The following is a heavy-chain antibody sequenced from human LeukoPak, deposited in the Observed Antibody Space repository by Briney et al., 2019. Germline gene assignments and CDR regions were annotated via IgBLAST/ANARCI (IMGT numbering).Heavy chain of an antibody. J-gene: IGHJ4*02. CDR1: GFTFSSYA. V-gene: IGHV3-23*01. CDR3: ARFHDFWR. D-gene: IGHD3-3*01. Sequence: GGSLRLSCAASGFTFSSYAMSWVRQAPGKGLEWVSSIDGRSSPTYYADSVKGRFTISRDNSKNTLYLLLNSLRAEDTAVYYCARFHDFWRWGQGTLVTVSS. CDR2: IDGRSSPT.